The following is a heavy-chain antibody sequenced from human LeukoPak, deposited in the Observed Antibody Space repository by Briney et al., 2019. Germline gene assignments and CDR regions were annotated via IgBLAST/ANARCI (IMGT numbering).Heavy chain of an antibody. CDR2: IKNKTNGGTT. CDR3: ARGLCTSTSCYQGPFDF. J-gene: IGHJ4*02. V-gene: IGHV3-15*01. Sequence: PGGSLRLSCEASGFIFSSAWMTWVRQAPGEGLEWVGHIKNKTNGGTTDYAAPVKGRFSISRDDSKKTLYLQMNRLRTEDTAVYYCARGLCTSTSCYQGPFDFWGQGMLVTVSP. CDR1: GFIFSSAW. D-gene: IGHD2-2*01.